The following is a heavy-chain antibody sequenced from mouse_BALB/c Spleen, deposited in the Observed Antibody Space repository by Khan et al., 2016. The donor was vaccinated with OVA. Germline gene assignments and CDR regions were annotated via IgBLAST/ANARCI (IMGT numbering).Heavy chain of an antibody. V-gene: IGHV2-6-5*01. Sequence: VQLQESGPGLVAPSQSLSITCTVSGFSLTDYGVSWIRQPPGKGLEWLGVIWGGGSTYYTSVLKSRLSTSKDNSKSQVFLKMISLQTDDTAIYYCAKGIWSYYFTLDYWGQGTSVTVSS. CDR2: IWGGGST. D-gene: IGHD1-1*02. CDR1: GFSLTDYG. J-gene: IGHJ4*01. CDR3: AKGIWSYYFTLDY.